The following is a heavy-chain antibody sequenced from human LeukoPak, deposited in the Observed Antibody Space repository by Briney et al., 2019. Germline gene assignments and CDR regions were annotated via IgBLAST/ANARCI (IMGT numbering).Heavy chain of an antibody. CDR2: ISYDGSNK. CDR1: GFTFSSYA. CDR3: AKDGSGYSYGSGY. V-gene: IGHV3-30*04. J-gene: IGHJ4*02. D-gene: IGHD5-18*01. Sequence: GGSLRLSCAASGFTFSSYAMHWVRQAPGKGLEWVAVISYDGSNKYYADSVKGRFTISRDNSKNTLYLQMNSLRAEDTAVYYCAKDGSGYSYGSGYWGQGTLVTVSS.